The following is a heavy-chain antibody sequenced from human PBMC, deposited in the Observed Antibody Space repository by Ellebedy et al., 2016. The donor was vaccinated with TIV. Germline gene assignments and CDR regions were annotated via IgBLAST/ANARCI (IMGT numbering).Heavy chain of an antibody. Sequence: ASVKVSXKASGYTFTGYYMHWVRQAPGQGLEWMGWINPNSGGTNYAQKFQGRVTMTRDTSISKAYMELSRLRSDDTAVYYCARGFTAAGLFDYWGQGTLVTVSS. D-gene: IGHD6-13*01. J-gene: IGHJ4*02. CDR3: ARGFTAAGLFDY. CDR2: INPNSGGT. V-gene: IGHV1-2*02. CDR1: GYTFTGYY.